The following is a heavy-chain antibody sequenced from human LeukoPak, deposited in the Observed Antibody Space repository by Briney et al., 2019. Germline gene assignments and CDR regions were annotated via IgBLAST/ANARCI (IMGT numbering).Heavy chain of an antibody. D-gene: IGHD3-9*01. CDR3: ARAHGTYYDILTGYSVYYYMDV. V-gene: IGHV3-21*01. CDR2: ISSSSSYI. Sequence: GGSLRLSCAASGFTFSSYSMNWVRQAPGKGLEWVSSISSSSSYIYYADSVKGRFTISRDNAKNSLYLQMNSLRAEDTAVCYCARAHGTYYDILTGYSVYYYMDVWGKGTTVTVSS. CDR1: GFTFSSYS. J-gene: IGHJ6*03.